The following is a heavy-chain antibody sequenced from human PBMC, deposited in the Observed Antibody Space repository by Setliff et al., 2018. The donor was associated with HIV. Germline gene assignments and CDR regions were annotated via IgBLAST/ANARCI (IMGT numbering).Heavy chain of an antibody. CDR3: ARDANYGSSGYDREYFKY. V-gene: IGHV1-46*01. Sequence: ASVKVSCKSSGYIFTPHYIHWVRQAPGQGIEWMGMSNPSSRTTIYAQQFLGRFTMTRDTSISTVYMDLTSLRSDDTAIYYCARDANYGSSGYDREYFKYWGQGTLVTVSS. CDR2: SNPSSRTT. D-gene: IGHD5-12*01. CDR1: GYIFTPHY. J-gene: IGHJ4*02.